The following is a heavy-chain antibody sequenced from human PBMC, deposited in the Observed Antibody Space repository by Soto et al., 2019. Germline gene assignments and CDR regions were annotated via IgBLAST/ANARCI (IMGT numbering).Heavy chain of an antibody. Sequence: GGSLRLSCEATGFILSSYAMHWVRQPPGKGLEWVAVMWYDGNNRYYADSVKGRFTISRDNFKNTVYLQMHSLRAEDTASYYCAKNRDPMTAVTEIDYWGQGTLVTVSS. D-gene: IGHD4-17*01. J-gene: IGHJ4*02. CDR1: GFILSSYA. CDR2: MWYDGNNR. CDR3: AKNRDPMTAVTEIDY. V-gene: IGHV3-33*06.